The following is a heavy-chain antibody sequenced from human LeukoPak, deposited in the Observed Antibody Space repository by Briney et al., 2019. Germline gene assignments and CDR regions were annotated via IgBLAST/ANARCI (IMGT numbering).Heavy chain of an antibody. CDR1: DGSITNYD. J-gene: IGHJ4*02. Sequence: SETLSLTCTVSDGSITNYDWSWVRQPPGKGLEFIGHVHYSGTTNYNPSLRSRVTMSVDTSKNQFSLKLNSVTAADTAVYYCARHRAGYHLDWWGQGTLVTVSS. D-gene: IGHD3-9*01. CDR3: ARHRAGYHLDW. V-gene: IGHV4-59*08. CDR2: VHYSGTT.